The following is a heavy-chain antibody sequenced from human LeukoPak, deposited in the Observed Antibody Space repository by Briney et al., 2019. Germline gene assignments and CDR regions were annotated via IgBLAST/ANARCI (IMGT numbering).Heavy chain of an antibody. Sequence: GGSLRLSCAASGFTFSSYAMSWVRQAPGKGLEWVSAISGSGGSTYYADSVKGRFTISRDNSKNTLYLQMNSLRAEDTAVYYCAKADGIPYYYYGMDVWGQGTTVTVSS. J-gene: IGHJ6*02. CDR1: GFTFSSYA. V-gene: IGHV3-23*01. CDR3: AKADGIPYYYYGMDV. CDR2: ISGSGGST. D-gene: IGHD5-18*01.